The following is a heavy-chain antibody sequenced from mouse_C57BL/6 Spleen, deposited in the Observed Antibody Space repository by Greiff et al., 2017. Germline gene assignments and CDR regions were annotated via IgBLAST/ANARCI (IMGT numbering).Heavy chain of an antibody. CDR2: ISSGGSYT. V-gene: IGHV5-6*01. CDR3: ARERDLTWFAY. D-gene: IGHD3-3*01. J-gene: IGHJ3*01. CDR1: GFTFSSYG. Sequence: EVQLVESGGDLVKPGGSLKLSCAASGFTFSSYGMSWVRQTPDKRLEWVATISSGGSYTYYPDSVKGRFTISRDNAKNTLYLQMSSLKSEDTAMYYCARERDLTWFAYWGQGTLVTVSA.